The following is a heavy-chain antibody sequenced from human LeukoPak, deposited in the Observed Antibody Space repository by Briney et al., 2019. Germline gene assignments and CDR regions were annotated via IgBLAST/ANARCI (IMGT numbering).Heavy chain of an antibody. CDR3: ARDLFLYSYGYGLLNF. J-gene: IGHJ4*02. V-gene: IGHV1-18*01. CDR1: GYTFTSYG. CDR2: ISAYNGKT. D-gene: IGHD5-18*01. Sequence: ASVKVSCKASGYTFTSYGISWVRQAPGQGLEWMGWISAYNGKTNYAQKLQDRVTMTTDTSTSTAYMELRSLRSDDTAVYYCARDLFLYSYGYGLLNFWGQGTLVTVSS.